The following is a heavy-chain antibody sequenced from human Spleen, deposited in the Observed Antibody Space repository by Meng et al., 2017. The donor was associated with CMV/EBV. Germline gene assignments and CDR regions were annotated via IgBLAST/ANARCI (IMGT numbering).Heavy chain of an antibody. V-gene: IGHV4-39*07. Sequence: SETLSLTCTVSGGSISSSSYYWGWIRQAPGKGLEWIGSIYYSGSTYYNPSLKSRVTISLDTSKNQFSLKLSSVTAADTAVYYCAKNLKYYYDSSGHDPSAWWGQGTLVTVSS. CDR3: AKNLKYYYDSSGHDPSAW. D-gene: IGHD3-22*01. J-gene: IGHJ4*02. CDR1: GGSISSSSYY. CDR2: IYYSGST.